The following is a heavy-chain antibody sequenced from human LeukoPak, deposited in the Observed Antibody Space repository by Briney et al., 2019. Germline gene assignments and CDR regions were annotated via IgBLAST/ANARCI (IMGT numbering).Heavy chain of an antibody. CDR1: GYLFSTYW. D-gene: IGHD6-13*01. CDR3: ARPAYSSSLSSHFDP. V-gene: IGHV5-51*01. CDR2: IYPRDSEI. Sequence: GESLEISCEGSGYLFSTYWIVWVRQVPGKGLEWMGSIYPRDSEIRYSPSFQGQVTISADNSISTAYLQWSSLKASDTAMYYCARPAYSSSLSSHFDPWGQGTLVTVSS. J-gene: IGHJ5*02.